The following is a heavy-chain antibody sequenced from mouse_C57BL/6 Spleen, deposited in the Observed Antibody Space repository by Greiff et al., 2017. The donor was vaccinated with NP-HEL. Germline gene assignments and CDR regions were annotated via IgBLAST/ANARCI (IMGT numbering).Heavy chain of an antibody. V-gene: IGHV1-64*01. CDR1: GYTFTSYW. J-gene: IGHJ4*01. CDR3: ARAPLYAMDY. CDR2: IHPNSGST. Sequence: QVQLKQPGAELVKPGASVKLSCKASGYTFTSYWMHWVKQRPGQGLEWIGMIHPNSGSTNYNEKFKSKATLTVDKSSSTAYMQLSSLTSEDSAVYYCARAPLYAMDYWGQGTSVTVSS.